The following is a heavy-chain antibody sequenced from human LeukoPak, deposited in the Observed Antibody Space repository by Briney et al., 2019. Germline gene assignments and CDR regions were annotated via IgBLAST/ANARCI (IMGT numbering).Heavy chain of an antibody. CDR1: GFTFSSYG. Sequence: GGSLRLSCAASGFTFSSYGMHWVRQAPGKGLEWVGRSGNKDNSYTTEYAASVKGRFTISRDKSKNSLYLQMNSLKTEDTAVYYCCRNNWGYFDYWGQGTLVTVSS. D-gene: IGHD7-27*01. CDR3: CRNNWGYFDY. CDR2: SGNKDNSYTT. V-gene: IGHV3-72*01. J-gene: IGHJ4*02.